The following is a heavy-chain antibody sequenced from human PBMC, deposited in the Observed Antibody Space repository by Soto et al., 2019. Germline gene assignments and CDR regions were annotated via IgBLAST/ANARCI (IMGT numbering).Heavy chain of an antibody. J-gene: IGHJ6*02. Sequence: QPGGSLRLSCAASGFTFSSYWMHWVRQAPGKGLVWVSRINSDGSSTSYADSVKGRFTISRDNAKNTLYLQMNSLRAEDTAVYYCARDSYTYYDFWSGYLANLDYYYYYGMDVWGQGTTVTVSS. CDR3: ARDSYTYYDFWSGYLANLDYYYYYGMDV. CDR2: INSDGSST. V-gene: IGHV3-74*01. CDR1: GFTFSSYW. D-gene: IGHD3-3*01.